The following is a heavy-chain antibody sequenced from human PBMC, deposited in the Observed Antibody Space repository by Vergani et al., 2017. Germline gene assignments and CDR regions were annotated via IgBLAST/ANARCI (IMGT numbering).Heavy chain of an antibody. J-gene: IGHJ3*02. CDR1: GYTFTNYY. D-gene: IGHD3-22*01. Sequence: QVLLVQSGAEVKKPGASVRVSCKTSGYTFTNYYIHWVRQAPGQGLEWMGIINPSGGSTTYAQQFQGRLTMTRDTSTSTVYMDLSNLRSEDTAVYYCARDPPRDYYDSSGYYYARYAVDIWGQGTMVTVSS. CDR3: ARDPPRDYYDSSGYYYARYAVDI. CDR2: INPSGGST. V-gene: IGHV1-46*03.